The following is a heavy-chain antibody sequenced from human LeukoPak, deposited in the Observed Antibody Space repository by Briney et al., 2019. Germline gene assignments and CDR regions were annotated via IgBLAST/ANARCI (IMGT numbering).Heavy chain of an antibody. J-gene: IGHJ4*02. CDR2: ISSSSSYI. CDR3: ARDLVLMVYAMDASGY. D-gene: IGHD2-8*01. CDR1: GFTFSSYS. Sequence: PGGSLRLSCAASGFTFSSYSMNWVRQAPGKGLEWVSSISSSSSYIYYADSVKGRFTISRDNAKNSLYLQMNSLRAEDTAVYYCARDLVLMVYAMDASGYWGQGTLVTVSS. V-gene: IGHV3-21*01.